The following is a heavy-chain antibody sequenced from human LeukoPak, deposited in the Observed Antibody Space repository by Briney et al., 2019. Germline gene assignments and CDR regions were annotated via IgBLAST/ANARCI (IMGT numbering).Heavy chain of an antibody. V-gene: IGHV1-18*01. Sequence: ASVKASCKASGYTFTSYGITWVRQAPGQGLEWMGYISAYNGDTDYAQKFQDRVTMTTDTSTNTAYMELRSLRSDDTAMYYCARTSDYHLVWYFDYWGLGTLVTVSS. CDR1: GYTFTSYG. CDR3: ARTSDYHLVWYFDY. CDR2: ISAYNGDT. J-gene: IGHJ4*02. D-gene: IGHD2-8*01.